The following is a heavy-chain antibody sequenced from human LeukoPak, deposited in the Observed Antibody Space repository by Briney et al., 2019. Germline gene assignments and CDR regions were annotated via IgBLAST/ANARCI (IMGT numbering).Heavy chain of an antibody. CDR1: GYSFILYG. CDR2: TSAYNGHT. V-gene: IGHV1-18*01. CDR3: VRDEDYGIYVNFDY. D-gene: IGHD4-17*01. J-gene: IGHJ4*02. Sequence: ASVKVSCKTSGYSFILYGISWVRQAPGQGLEWMGWTSAYNGHTVYAQKFQDRVTMTTGTSTTTVYMELRSLISDDTAVYYCVRDEDYGIYVNFDYWGQGTLVTVSS.